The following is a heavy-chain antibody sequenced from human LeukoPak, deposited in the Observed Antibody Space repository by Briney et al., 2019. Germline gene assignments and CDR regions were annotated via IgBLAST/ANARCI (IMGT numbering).Heavy chain of an antibody. CDR2: IFYSGRT. CDR1: GGSIGSTSYY. J-gene: IGHJ4*02. CDR3: ARIKYSGPVDY. Sequence: PSETLSLTCTVSGGSIGSTSYYWGWIRQPPGKGLECIGSIFYSGRTYFNPSLKSRVTISVDTSKNQFSLKLSSVTAADTAVYYCARIKYSGPVDYWGQGTLVTVSS. D-gene: IGHD5-12*01. V-gene: IGHV4-39*07.